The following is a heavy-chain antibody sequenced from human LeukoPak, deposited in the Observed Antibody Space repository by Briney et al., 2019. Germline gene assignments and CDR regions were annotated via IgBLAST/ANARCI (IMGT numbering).Heavy chain of an antibody. D-gene: IGHD2-2*01. V-gene: IGHV4-39*01. Sequence: PSETLSLTCTVSGGSISSGSYSWGWIRQPPGKGLEWIGTIYYNGNTYYSPSLRSRVTISVDTSKNQFSLKLSSMTAAETAVYYCARHGLITSGWSHWFDPWGQGTLVTVSS. CDR1: GGSISSGSYS. CDR3: ARHGLITSGWSHWFDP. CDR2: IYYNGNT. J-gene: IGHJ5*02.